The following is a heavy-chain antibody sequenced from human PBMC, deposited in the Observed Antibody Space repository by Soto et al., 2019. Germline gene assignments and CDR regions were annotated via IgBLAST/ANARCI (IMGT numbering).Heavy chain of an antibody. CDR1: GFTFSSYS. D-gene: IGHD3-10*01. CDR2: ISSSSSYI. CDR3: ARVPGSYYYYMDV. V-gene: IGHV3-21*01. J-gene: IGHJ6*03. Sequence: GGSLRLSCAASGFTFSSYSMNWVRQAPGKGLEWVSSISSSSSYIYYADSVKGRFTISRDNAKNSLYLQMNSLRAEDTAGYYCARVPGSYYYYMDVWGKGTTVTVSS.